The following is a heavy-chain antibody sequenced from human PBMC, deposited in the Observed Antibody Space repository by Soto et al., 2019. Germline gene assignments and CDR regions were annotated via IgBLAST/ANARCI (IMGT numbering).Heavy chain of an antibody. Sequence: PSETLSVTCAVSGGSIGTSAYYWGWIRQAPGKGLEWIGSINHSGNTYLSPSLKDRVTMSVDTSKNSFSLKLRSATAADTGLYYCSRRAPEGFDPWGQGTLVTVSS. CDR1: GGSIGTSAYY. V-gene: IGHV4-39*01. CDR3: SRRAPEGFDP. J-gene: IGHJ5*02. CDR2: INHSGNT.